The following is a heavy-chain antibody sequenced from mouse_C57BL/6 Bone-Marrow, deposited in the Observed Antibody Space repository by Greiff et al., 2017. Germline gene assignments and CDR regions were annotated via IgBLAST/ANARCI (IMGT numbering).Heavy chain of an antibody. J-gene: IGHJ2*01. CDR1: GFTFSDYG. CDR2: ISSGSSTI. Sequence: EVKLMESGGGLVKPGGSLKLSCAAAGFTFSDYGMHWVRRAPEKGLEGVAYISSGSSTIYYADTVKGRFTISRDNAKNTLFLQMTILRSEDTAMYYCARPYDDGSLDYWGQGTTLTVSS. V-gene: IGHV5-17*01. CDR3: ARPYDDGSLDY. D-gene: IGHD1-1*01.